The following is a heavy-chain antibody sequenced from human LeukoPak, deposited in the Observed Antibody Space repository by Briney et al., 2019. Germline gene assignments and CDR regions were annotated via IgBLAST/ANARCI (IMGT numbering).Heavy chain of an antibody. Sequence: GASVKVSCKTSGYTFTSYGISWVRQAPGQGLEWMGWISAYNGDTNSAQSLQGRVTMTTDKSTSTAYMELRSLRSDATALYYCARMVGGYFEVHFDHWGQGTLVTVSS. J-gene: IGHJ4*02. CDR2: ISAYNGDT. CDR1: GYTFTSYG. CDR3: ARMVGGYFEVHFDH. V-gene: IGHV1-18*01. D-gene: IGHD1-26*01.